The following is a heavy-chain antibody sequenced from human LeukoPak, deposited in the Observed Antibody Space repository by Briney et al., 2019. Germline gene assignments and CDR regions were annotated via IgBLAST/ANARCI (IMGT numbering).Heavy chain of an antibody. J-gene: IGHJ4*02. V-gene: IGHV4-59*01. CDR2: IYYSGST. Sequence: SETLSLTCTVSGGSISSYYWSWIRQPPGKGLEWIGYIYYSGSTNYNPSLKSRVTISVDTSKNQFSLKLSSVTAADTAVYYCARSSPGDYSAYYFDYWGQGTLVTVSS. D-gene: IGHD4-11*01. CDR3: ARSSPGDYSAYYFDY. CDR1: GGSISSYY.